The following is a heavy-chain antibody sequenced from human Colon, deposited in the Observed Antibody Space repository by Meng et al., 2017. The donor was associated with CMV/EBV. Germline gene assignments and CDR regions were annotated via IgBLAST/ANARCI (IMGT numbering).Heavy chain of an antibody. Sequence: GESLKISCAASGFTFSDYYMNWVRQAPGKGLEWVSVIYAGGRSTYYADSVKGRFIISRDDSKNTLYMQMNSLRAEDTAVYYCAKGSLEWLYYGMDVWGQGTTVTVSS. CDR2: IYAGGRST. J-gene: IGHJ6*02. CDR1: GFTFSDYY. V-gene: IGHV3-23*03. CDR3: AKGSLEWLYYGMDV. D-gene: IGHD3-3*01.